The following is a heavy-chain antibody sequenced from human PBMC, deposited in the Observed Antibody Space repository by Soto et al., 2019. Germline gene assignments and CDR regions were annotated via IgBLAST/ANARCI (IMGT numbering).Heavy chain of an antibody. CDR1: GGSIISNNW. J-gene: IGHJ4*02. CDR3: ASIDWLIGYYFDY. D-gene: IGHD3-9*01. V-gene: IGHV4-4*02. CDR2: VYHSGST. Sequence: SETLSLTCAVSGGSIISNNWWSWVRQPPGKGLEWIGEVYHSGSTSYNPSLKSRVTISVDKSKNQFSLKLSSVTAADTAVYYCASIDWLIGYYFDYWGQGTLVTVSS.